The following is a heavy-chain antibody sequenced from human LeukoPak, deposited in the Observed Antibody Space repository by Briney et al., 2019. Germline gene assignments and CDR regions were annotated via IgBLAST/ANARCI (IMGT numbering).Heavy chain of an antibody. CDR3: ARVSFYYDSSGYPGDP. D-gene: IGHD3-22*01. Sequence: SETLSLTCTVSGGSISSYYWSWIRQPPGKGLEWIGYNYYSGSTNYNPSLKSRVTISVDTSKNQFSLKLSSVTAADTAVYYCARVSFYYDSSGYPGDPWGQGTMVTVSS. CDR1: GGSISSYY. J-gene: IGHJ3*01. V-gene: IGHV4-59*01. CDR2: NYYSGST.